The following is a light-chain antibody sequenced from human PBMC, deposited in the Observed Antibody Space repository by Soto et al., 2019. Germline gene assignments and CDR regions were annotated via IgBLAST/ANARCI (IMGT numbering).Light chain of an antibody. V-gene: IGKV1-39*01. CDR1: QSINTY. J-gene: IGKJ1*01. Sequence: DVQMTQSTSALSASVGDRVAMTCRASQSINTYLHWYQQKPGEAPKLLIYTASTLQSGVPSRFSGSGSGTDFTLTISSLQPEDFATYFCQPSYSTPRTFGQGTKVDIK. CDR2: TAS. CDR3: QPSYSTPRT.